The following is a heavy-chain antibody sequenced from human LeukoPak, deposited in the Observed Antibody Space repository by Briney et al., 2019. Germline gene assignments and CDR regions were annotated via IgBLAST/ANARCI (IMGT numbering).Heavy chain of an antibody. V-gene: IGHV3-30*01. J-gene: IGHJ4*02. Sequence: PGGSLRLFCAGSGFTFTNAGIHWVRLAAGKGLEWVSFISHDGTNKYYSDSVDGRFTVSRLNSQNTVYLQMTDLRPDDTATYYCASEDVDTGDFWGQRTLVTVSS. CDR1: GFTFTNAG. D-gene: IGHD5-18*01. CDR3: ASEDVDTGDF. CDR2: ISHDGTNK.